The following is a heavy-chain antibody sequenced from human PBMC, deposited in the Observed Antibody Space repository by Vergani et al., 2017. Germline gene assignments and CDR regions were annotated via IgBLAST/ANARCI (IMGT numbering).Heavy chain of an antibody. D-gene: IGHD6-6*01. CDR2: ISWNSGSI. V-gene: IGHV3-9*01. CDR3: AKDREWGSSKLFDY. CDR1: GFTFDDYA. Sequence: VQLVESGGGLVQPGRSLRLSCAASGFTFDDYAMHWVRQAPGKGLEWVSGISWNSGSIGYADSVKGRFTISRDNAKNSLYLQMNSLRAEDTALYYCAKDREWGSSKLFDYWGQGTLVTVSS. J-gene: IGHJ4*02.